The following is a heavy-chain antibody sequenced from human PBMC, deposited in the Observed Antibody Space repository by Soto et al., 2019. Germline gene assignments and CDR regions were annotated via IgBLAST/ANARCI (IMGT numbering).Heavy chain of an antibody. D-gene: IGHD4-4*01. V-gene: IGHV1-69*01. J-gene: IGHJ6*02. CDR3: ARGVVSDYSNYYYYGLDV. CDR2: IIPIFGTA. Sequence: QVQLVQSGAEVKKPGSSVKVSCKASGGTFSSYAISWVRQAPGQGLEWMGGIIPIFGTANYAQKFQGRVTITEDDSTSTAYMELSSLRSEDTAVYYCARGVVSDYSNYYYYGLDVWGQGTTVTGSS. CDR1: GGTFSSYA.